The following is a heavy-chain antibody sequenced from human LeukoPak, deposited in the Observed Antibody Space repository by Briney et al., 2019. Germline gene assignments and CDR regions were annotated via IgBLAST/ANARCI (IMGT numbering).Heavy chain of an antibody. CDR2: IDWNSFNL. V-gene: IGHV3-9*01. CDR1: AFTFDDYA. Sequence: QPGRSLRLSSSASAFTFDDYAMEWVRQGPGKGLLWIWGIDWNSFNLGYADSVKGRYTISRDNAQNSLYLQMNSLRPEDTALDFCVKGSGTFYNGYFDYWGQGSLVTVSS. D-gene: IGHD3-10*01. J-gene: IGHJ4*02. CDR3: VKGSGTFYNGYFDY.